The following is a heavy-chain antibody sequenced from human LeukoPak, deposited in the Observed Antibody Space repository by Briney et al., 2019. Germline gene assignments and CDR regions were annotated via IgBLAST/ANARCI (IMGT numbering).Heavy chain of an antibody. Sequence: SETLSLTCAVYGGSFSGYYWSWIRQPPGKGLEWIGEINHSGSTNYNPSLKSRVTISVDTSKNQFSLKLRSVTAADTAVYYCARAGGSSSWQDAFDIWGQGTMVTVSS. CDR2: INHSGST. CDR1: GGSFSGYY. J-gene: IGHJ3*02. D-gene: IGHD6-13*01. CDR3: ARAGGSSSWQDAFDI. V-gene: IGHV4-34*01.